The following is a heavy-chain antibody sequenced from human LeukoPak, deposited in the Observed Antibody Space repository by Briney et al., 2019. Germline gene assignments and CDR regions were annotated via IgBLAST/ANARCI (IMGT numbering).Heavy chain of an antibody. CDR3: ARPAATGYYFDY. J-gene: IGHJ4*02. V-gene: IGHV4-34*01. CDR1: GGSFSGYY. Sequence: PSETLSLTCAVYGGSFSGYYWSWIRQPPGKGLEWIGEINHSGSTYYNPSLKSRVTISVDTSKNQFSLKLSSVTAADTAVYYCARPAATGYYFDYWGQGTLVTVSS. CDR2: INHSGST. D-gene: IGHD2-15*01.